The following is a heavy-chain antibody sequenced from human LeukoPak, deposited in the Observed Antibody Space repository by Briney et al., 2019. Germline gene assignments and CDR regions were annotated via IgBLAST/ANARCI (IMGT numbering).Heavy chain of an antibody. Sequence: SETLSLTCTVSGGSISSYYWNWIRQPPGRGLEWIGYIHYSGTNYYNPSLKSRVTISVDTSKNQFSLKLSSVTAADTAVYYCARGRYGSGSSLWFDPWGQGTLVTVSS. J-gene: IGHJ5*02. V-gene: IGHV4-59*08. CDR3: ARGRYGSGSSLWFDP. CDR1: GGSISSYY. D-gene: IGHD3-10*01. CDR2: IHYSGTN.